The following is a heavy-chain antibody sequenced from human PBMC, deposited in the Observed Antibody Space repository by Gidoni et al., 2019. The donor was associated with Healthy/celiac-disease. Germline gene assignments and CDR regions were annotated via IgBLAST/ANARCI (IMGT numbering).Heavy chain of an antibody. CDR3: AREAGLYTSMDYYYYMDV. J-gene: IGHJ6*03. D-gene: IGHD2-2*02. V-gene: IGHV3-33*01. CDR1: GFTFSSYG. CDR2: IWYDGSNK. Sequence: QVQLVESGGGVVQPGRSLRLSCAASGFTFSSYGMHWVRQAPGKGLEWVAVIWYDGSNKYYADSVKGRFTISRDNSKNTLYLQMNSLRAEDTAVYYCAREAGLYTSMDYYYYMDVWGKGTTVTVSS.